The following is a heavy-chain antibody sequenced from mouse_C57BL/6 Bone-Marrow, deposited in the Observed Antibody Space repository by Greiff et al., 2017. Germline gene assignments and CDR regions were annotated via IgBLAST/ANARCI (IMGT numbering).Heavy chain of an antibody. CDR2: ISDGGSYT. CDR3: ARDDDYYFDY. Sequence: EVKVVASGGGLVKPGGSLKLSCAASGFTFSSYAMSWVRQTPEKRLEWVATISDGGSYTYYPDNVKGRFTISRDNAKNNLYLQMSHLKSEDTAMYYCARDDDYYFDYWGQGTTLTVSS. CDR1: GFTFSSYA. J-gene: IGHJ2*01. D-gene: IGHD2-4*01. V-gene: IGHV5-4*01.